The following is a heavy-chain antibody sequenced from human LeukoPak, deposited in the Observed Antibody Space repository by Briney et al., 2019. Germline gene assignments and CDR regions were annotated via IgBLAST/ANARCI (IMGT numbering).Heavy chain of an antibody. Sequence: ASVKVSCKASGGTFSSYAISWVRQAPGQGLEWMGGIIPIFGTANYAQKFQGRVTITADESTSTAYMELSSLRSEDTAVYYCARGYSGYYLGLYWGQGTLVTVSS. V-gene: IGHV1-69*13. J-gene: IGHJ4*02. D-gene: IGHD5-12*01. CDR3: ARGYSGYYLGLY. CDR1: GGTFSSYA. CDR2: IIPIFGTA.